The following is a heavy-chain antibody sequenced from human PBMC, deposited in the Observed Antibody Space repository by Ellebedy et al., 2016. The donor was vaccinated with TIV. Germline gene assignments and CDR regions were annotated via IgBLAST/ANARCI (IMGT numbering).Heavy chain of an antibody. J-gene: IGHJ6*02. D-gene: IGHD4-17*01. CDR1: GFIFSSYG. CDR2: IWHDGSNK. CDR3: AREAVTPNYYYGMDV. Sequence: GESLKISCAAPGFIFSSYGMHWVRQAPGKGLEWVTVIWHDGSNKYYADSVKGRFTISRDNSKNTLYLQMNSLRAEDTGIYYCAREAVTPNYYYGMDVWGQGTTVTVFS. V-gene: IGHV3-33*01.